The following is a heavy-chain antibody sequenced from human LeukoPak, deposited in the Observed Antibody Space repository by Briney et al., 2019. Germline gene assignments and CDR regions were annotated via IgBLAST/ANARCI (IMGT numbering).Heavy chain of an antibody. D-gene: IGHD5-12*01. Sequence: PGGSLRLSCAASGFTFSSYSMNWVRQAPGKGLEWVSYISSSSSTIYYTDSVKGRFTISRDNAKNSLYLQMNSLRAEDTAVYYCARDRASLGDIVATDWGQGTLVTVSS. J-gene: IGHJ4*02. V-gene: IGHV3-48*04. CDR3: ARDRASLGDIVATD. CDR2: ISSSSSTI. CDR1: GFTFSSYS.